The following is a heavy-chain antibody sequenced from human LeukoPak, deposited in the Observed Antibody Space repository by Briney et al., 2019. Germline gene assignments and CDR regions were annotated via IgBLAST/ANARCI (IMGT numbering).Heavy chain of an antibody. D-gene: IGHD2-21*02. CDR3: AKWAQPLLYYYSYYMDV. Sequence: GGSLRLSCAASGFTFSSYAMSWVRQAPGKRLEWVSAISGSGGSTYYADSVKGRFTISRDNSKNTLYLQMNSLRAEDTAVYYCAKWAQPLLYYYSYYMDVWGKGTTVTVSS. J-gene: IGHJ6*03. V-gene: IGHV3-23*01. CDR2: ISGSGGST. CDR1: GFTFSSYA.